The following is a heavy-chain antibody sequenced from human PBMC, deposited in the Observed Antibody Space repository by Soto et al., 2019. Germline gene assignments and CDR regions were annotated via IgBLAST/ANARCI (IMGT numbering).Heavy chain of an antibody. CDR3: ARVGDPDY. D-gene: IGHD2-21*02. V-gene: IGHV3-74*01. CDR1: GFTFNYYW. CDR2: LQTDGSHP. J-gene: IGHJ4*02. Sequence: EVQLVESGGGLVQPGGSLRLSCVASGFTFNYYWMHWVRQTPGEGLMWVSRLQTDGSHPDYADSVKGRFTISRDNAKNTLYLQITTLRADDTAVYYCARVGDPDYWCQGTLVTVSS.